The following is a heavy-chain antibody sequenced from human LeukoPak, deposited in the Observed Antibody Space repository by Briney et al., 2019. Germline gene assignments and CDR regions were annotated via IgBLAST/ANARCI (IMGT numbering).Heavy chain of an antibody. V-gene: IGHV4-39*01. J-gene: IGHJ4*02. CDR2: IYYSGST. D-gene: IGHD5-24*01. Sequence: SETLSLTCTVSGGSISSSSYYWGWIRQPPGKGLEWIGSIYYSGSTYYNPSLKSRVTISVDTSKNQLSLKLSSVTAADTAVYYRARLDKRWLQLVGYFDYWGQGTLVTVSS. CDR3: ARLDKRWLQLVGYFDY. CDR1: GGSISSSSYY.